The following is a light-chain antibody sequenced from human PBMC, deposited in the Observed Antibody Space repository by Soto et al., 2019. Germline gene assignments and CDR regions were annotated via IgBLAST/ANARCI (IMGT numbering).Light chain of an antibody. Sequence: QSALTQPASVSGSPGQSITISCTGTSSDVGRYKYVSWYQQFPGKAPKLVIYEVSNRPSGVSDRFSGSKSGITASLTISGLQAEDEADYYCSSYTTSTTLVFGGGTKVTVL. CDR3: SSYTTSTTLV. J-gene: IGLJ2*01. CDR2: EVS. CDR1: SSDVGRYKY. V-gene: IGLV2-14*01.